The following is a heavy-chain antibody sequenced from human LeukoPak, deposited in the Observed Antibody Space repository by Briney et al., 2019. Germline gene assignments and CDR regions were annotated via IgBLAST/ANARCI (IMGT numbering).Heavy chain of an antibody. CDR3: ARHEYSSDLDAFDI. Sequence: GESLKISCKGSGYSFTSYWIGWVRQVPGKGLEWMGIIYPGDSDTRYSPSFQGQVTISADKSISTAYLQWSSPKASDTAMYYRARHEYSSDLDAFDIWGQGTMVTVSS. D-gene: IGHD6-19*01. J-gene: IGHJ3*02. V-gene: IGHV5-51*01. CDR2: IYPGDSDT. CDR1: GYSFTSYW.